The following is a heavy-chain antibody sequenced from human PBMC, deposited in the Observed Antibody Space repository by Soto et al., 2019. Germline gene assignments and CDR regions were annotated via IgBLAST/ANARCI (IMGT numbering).Heavy chain of an antibody. V-gene: IGHV4-61*01. CDR3: ARPLYSYGPMDV. J-gene: IGHJ6*02. CDR2: IYYSGST. CDR1: GGSVSSGSYY. D-gene: IGHD5-18*01. Sequence: QVQLQESGPGLVKPSETLSLTCTVSGGSVSSGSYYWSWIRQPPGKGLEWIGYIYYSGSTNYNPSLKSRVTISVATAKNQCSLKLSSVTAADTAVYYCARPLYSYGPMDVWGQGTTVTVSS.